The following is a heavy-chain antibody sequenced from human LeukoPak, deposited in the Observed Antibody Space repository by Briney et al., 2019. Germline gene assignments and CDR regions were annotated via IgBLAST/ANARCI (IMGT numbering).Heavy chain of an antibody. D-gene: IGHD3-22*01. CDR1: GFTFSSYA. Sequence: PGGSLRLSCAASGFTFSSYAMSWVRQAPGKGLEWVSAISGSGGSTYYADSVKGRFTISRDNSKNTLYLQMNSLRAEDTAVYYCATTYYYDSSGGAARYYFDYWGQGALVTASS. CDR3: ATTYYYDSSGGAARYYFDY. V-gene: IGHV3-23*01. J-gene: IGHJ4*02. CDR2: ISGSGGST.